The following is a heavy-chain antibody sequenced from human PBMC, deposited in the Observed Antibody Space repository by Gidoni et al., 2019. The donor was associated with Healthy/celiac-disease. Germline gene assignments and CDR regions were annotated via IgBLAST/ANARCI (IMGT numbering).Heavy chain of an antibody. CDR1: GSTFSSYG. CDR2: ISNEGSNK. CDR3: AKDHSSSWYLSVTHFDY. D-gene: IGHD6-13*01. Sequence: QVQLVESGGGVVQPGRSLRLSCAASGSTFSSYGMHWVRQAPAKGLEVGEVISNEGSNKYYADSVKGRFTISRDTSKNTLYLQMNSLRAEDTAVYYCAKDHSSSWYLSVTHFDYWGQGTLVTVSS. J-gene: IGHJ4*02. V-gene: IGHV3-30*18.